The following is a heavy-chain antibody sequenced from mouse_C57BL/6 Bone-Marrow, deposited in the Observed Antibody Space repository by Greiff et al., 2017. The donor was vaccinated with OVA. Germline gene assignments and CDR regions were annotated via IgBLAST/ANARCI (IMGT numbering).Heavy chain of an antibody. D-gene: IGHD2-3*01. CDR1: GYAFSSSW. CDR2: NYPGDGDT. V-gene: IGHV1-82*01. CDR3: ARQGWLLLDFDY. J-gene: IGHJ2*01. Sequence: VQLQESGPELVKPGASVKISCKASGYAFSSSWMNWVKQRPGKGLEWIGRNYPGDGDTNYNGKFKGKATLTADKSSSTAYMQLSSLTSEDSAVYFCARQGWLLLDFDYWGQGTTLTVSS.